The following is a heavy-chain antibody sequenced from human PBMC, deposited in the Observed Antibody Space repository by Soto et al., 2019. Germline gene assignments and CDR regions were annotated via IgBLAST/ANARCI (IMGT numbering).Heavy chain of an antibody. CDR3: ARGGDRYGDYDIFDY. CDR2: IYYTGST. D-gene: IGHD4-17*01. Sequence: QVQLQESGPGLVKSSQTLSLTCTVSGGSISSGGLYWNWIRQHPGKGLEWIGYIYYTGSTYYNPSLKSRLIISIDTSKNRFSLKLNSVTAADTAVYFCARGGDRYGDYDIFDYWGQGTLVTVSS. V-gene: IGHV4-31*03. J-gene: IGHJ4*02. CDR1: GGSISSGGLY.